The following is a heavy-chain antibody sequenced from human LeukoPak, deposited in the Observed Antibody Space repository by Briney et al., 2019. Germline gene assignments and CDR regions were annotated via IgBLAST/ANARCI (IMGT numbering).Heavy chain of an antibody. CDR3: AKETGVRAVIFN. D-gene: IGHD3-10*01. CDR1: GDSISSYY. CDR2: IYSGGST. J-gene: IGHJ4*02. Sequence: PSETLSLTCSVSGDSISSYYWSWIRQPPGKGLEWVSVIYSGGSTYYADSVKGRFTISRDNSKNTLYLQMNSLRAEDTAVYYCAKETGVRAVIFNWGQGTLVTVSS. V-gene: IGHV3-53*01.